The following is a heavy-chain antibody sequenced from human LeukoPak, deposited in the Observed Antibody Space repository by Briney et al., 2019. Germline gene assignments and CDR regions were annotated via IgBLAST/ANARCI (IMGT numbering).Heavy chain of an antibody. CDR1: GFTVSSNY. CDR2: IYSGGST. V-gene: IGHV3-53*01. Sequence: GGSLRLSCAASGFTVSSNYMSWVRQAPGKGLEWVSVIYSGGSTYYADSVKGRFTISRDNSKNTLYLQMNSLRAEDTAVYCCARERGPWDDYVRTTEEERGMDVWGQGTTVTVSS. D-gene: IGHD4-17*01. J-gene: IGHJ6*02. CDR3: ARERGPWDDYVRTTEEERGMDV.